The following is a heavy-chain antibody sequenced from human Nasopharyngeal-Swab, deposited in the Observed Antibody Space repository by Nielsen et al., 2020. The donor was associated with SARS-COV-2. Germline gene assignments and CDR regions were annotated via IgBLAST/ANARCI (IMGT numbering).Heavy chain of an antibody. Sequence: WVRQAPGQGLEWMGWINTNTGNPTYAQGFTGRFVFSLDTSVSTAYLQISSLKAEDTAVYYCATSRIAARLVAFDIWGQGTMVTVSS. V-gene: IGHV7-4-1*02. CDR2: INTNTGNP. J-gene: IGHJ3*02. D-gene: IGHD6-6*01. CDR3: ATSRIAARLVAFDI.